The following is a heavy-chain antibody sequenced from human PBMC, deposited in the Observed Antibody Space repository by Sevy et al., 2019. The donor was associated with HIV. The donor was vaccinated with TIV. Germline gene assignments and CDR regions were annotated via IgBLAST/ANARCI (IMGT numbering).Heavy chain of an antibody. CDR1: GFTFSNYN. Sequence: GGSLRLSCAASGFTFSNYNMNWVRQAPGKGLKSVSSISSSSADIYYTDSVKGRFTVSRDNSRKSLFLQMNGLSAEDTALYYCARDLLVGSTYVFDIWGRGTMVTVSS. CDR3: ARDLLVGSTYVFDI. D-gene: IGHD1-26*01. J-gene: IGHJ3*02. CDR2: ISSSSADI. V-gene: IGHV3-21*01.